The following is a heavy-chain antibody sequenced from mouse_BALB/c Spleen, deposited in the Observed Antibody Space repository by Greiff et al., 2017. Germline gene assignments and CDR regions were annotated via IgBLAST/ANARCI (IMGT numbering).Heavy chain of an antibody. CDR2: ISSGSSTI. Sequence: EVTLMESGGGLVQPGGSRKLSCAASGFTFSSFGMHWVRQAPEKGLEWVAYISSGSSTIYYADTVKGRFTISRDNPKNTLFLQMTSLRSEDTALYYCARNYAMDYWGQGTSVTVSA. CDR3: ARNYAMDY. V-gene: IGHV5-17*02. J-gene: IGHJ4*01. CDR1: GFTFSSFG.